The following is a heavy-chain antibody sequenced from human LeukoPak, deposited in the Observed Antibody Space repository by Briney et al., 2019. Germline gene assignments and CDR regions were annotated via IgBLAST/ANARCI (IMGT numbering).Heavy chain of an antibody. CDR2: ISYDGSNK. CDR3: AKDRGYGGPDYYYYGMDV. CDR1: GFTFSSYG. Sequence: GRSLRLSCAASGFTFSSYGMHWVRQAPGKGLEWVAVISYDGSNKYYADSVKGRFTISRDNSKNTLYLQMNSLRAEDTAVYYCAKDRGYGGPDYYYYGMDVWGQGTTVTVSS. D-gene: IGHD4-23*01. V-gene: IGHV3-30*18. J-gene: IGHJ6*02.